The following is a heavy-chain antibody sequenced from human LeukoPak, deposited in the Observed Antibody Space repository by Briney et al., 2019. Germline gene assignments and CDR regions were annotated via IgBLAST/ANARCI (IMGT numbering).Heavy chain of an antibody. D-gene: IGHD5-24*01. J-gene: IGHJ3*02. V-gene: IGHV3-15*01. CDR1: GFTFSNAW. CDR2: IKSKTDGGTT. CDR3: TITHGLEMATIKSAFDI. Sequence: GGSLRLSCAASGFTFSNAWMSWVRQAPGKGLEWVGRIKSKTDGGTTDYAAPVKGRFTISRDDSKNTLYLQMDSLKTEDTAVYYCTITHGLEMATIKSAFDIWGQGTMVTVSS.